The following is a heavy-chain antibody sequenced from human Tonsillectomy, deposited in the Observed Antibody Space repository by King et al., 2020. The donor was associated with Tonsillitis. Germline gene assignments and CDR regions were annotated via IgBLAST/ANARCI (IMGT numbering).Heavy chain of an antibody. CDR1: GFTFSSYG. V-gene: IGHV3-48*04. Sequence: VQLVESGGGLIQPGGSLRLSCAASGFTFSSYGMNWVRQAPGKGLEWVSYISSSSSTTYYAESVKGRYTISRDNDKNSLYLQMNSLRAEDTAVYYGASYRQTVTSWDYWGQGTLVTVSS. D-gene: IGHD4-17*01. J-gene: IGHJ4*02. CDR2: ISSSSSTT. CDR3: ASYRQTVTSWDY.